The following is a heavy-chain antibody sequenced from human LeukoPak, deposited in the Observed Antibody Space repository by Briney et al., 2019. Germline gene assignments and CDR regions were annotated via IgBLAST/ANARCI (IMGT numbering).Heavy chain of an antibody. CDR2: ISGSGGST. J-gene: IGHJ4*02. CDR3: AKEGAYYGSGTFHD. CDR1: GFTFSSYA. D-gene: IGHD3-10*01. V-gene: IGHV3-23*01. Sequence: HPGGSLRLSCATSGFTFSSYAMSWVRQAPGKGLEWVSAISGSGGSTYYADSVKGRFTISRDNSKNTLYLQMNSLRAEDTAVYYCAKEGAYYGSGTFHDWGQGTLVTVSS.